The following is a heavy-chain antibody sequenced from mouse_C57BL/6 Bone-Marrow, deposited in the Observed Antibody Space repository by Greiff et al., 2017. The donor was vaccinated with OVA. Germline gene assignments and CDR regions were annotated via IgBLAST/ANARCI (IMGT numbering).Heavy chain of an antibody. V-gene: IGHV1-5*01. Sequence: EVQLQESGTVLARPGASVKMSCKTSGYTFTSYWMHWVKQRPGQGLEWIGAIYPGNSDTSYNQKFKGKAKLTAVTAASTAYMELSSLTNEDSAVYYCTRGELWLRPYAMDYWGQGTSVTVSS. CDR3: TRGELWLRPYAMDY. J-gene: IGHJ4*01. CDR2: IYPGNSDT. D-gene: IGHD2-2*01. CDR1: GYTFTSYW.